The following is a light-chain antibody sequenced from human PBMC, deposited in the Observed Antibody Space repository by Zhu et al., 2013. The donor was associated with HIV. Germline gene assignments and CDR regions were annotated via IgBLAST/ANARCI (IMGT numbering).Light chain of an antibody. V-gene: IGLV2-14*01. J-gene: IGLJ2*01. CDR2: EVS. CDR1: SSDIGSYNY. Sequence: QSALTQPASVSGSPGQSTTISCTGTSSDIGSYNYVSWYQLHPGKAPKLMISEVSNRPSGVSDRFSGSKSGNTASLTISGLQAEDEADYYCSSYTSSTTLVFGGGTKLTVL. CDR3: SSYTSSTTLV.